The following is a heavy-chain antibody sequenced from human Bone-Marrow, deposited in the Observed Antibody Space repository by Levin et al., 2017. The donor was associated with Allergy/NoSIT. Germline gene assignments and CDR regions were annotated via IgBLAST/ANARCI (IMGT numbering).Heavy chain of an antibody. CDR2: IYDGGKP. D-gene: IGHD2-15*01. J-gene: IGHJ4*02. Sequence: SETLSLTCSVSGDFISNHYWNWIRQPAGKGLEWIGRIYDGGKPTYNLALKSRVTMSIDTSKSQYSLKLTSVSAADTAVYYCARAHSDPQTKKWSMLGDRGRGILVTVSS. CDR1: GDFISNHY. V-gene: IGHV4-4*07. CDR3: ARAHSDPQTKKWSMLGD.